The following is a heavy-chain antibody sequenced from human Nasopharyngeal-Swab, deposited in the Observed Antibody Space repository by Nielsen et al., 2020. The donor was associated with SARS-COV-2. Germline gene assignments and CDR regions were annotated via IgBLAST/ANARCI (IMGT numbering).Heavy chain of an antibody. CDR1: GFTFDDYA. J-gene: IGHJ4*02. D-gene: IGHD4-23*01. CDR2: ISWNSGSI. Sequence: GGSLRLSCAASGFTFDDYAMHGVRKAPGKGLEWVSGISWNSGSIGYADSVKGRFTISRDNAKNSLYLQMNSLRAEDTALYYCAKGPYGGKITFFDYWGQGTLVTVSS. CDR3: AKGPYGGKITFFDY. V-gene: IGHV3-9*01.